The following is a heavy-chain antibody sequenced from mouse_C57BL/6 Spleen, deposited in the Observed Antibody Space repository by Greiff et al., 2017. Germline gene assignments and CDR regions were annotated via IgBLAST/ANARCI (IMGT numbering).Heavy chain of an antibody. CDR1: GYTFTDYY. V-gene: IGHV1-76*01. CDR3: ATHYGSSYDWYFDV. J-gene: IGHJ1*03. D-gene: IGHD1-1*01. Sequence: QVQLQQSGAELVRPGASVKLSCKASGYTFTDYYINWVKQRPGQGLEWIARIYPGSGNTYYNEKFKGKGTLTAEKSSSTAYMQLSSPTSEDSAVYFWATHYGSSYDWYFDVWGTGTTVTVSS. CDR2: IYPGSGNT.